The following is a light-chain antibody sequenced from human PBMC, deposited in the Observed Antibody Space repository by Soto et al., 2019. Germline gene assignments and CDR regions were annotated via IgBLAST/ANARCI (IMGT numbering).Light chain of an antibody. CDR1: QTIHRS. CDR2: AAT. Sequence: DIQMTQSPSSLSASIGDRVTIPCRASQTIHRSLNWYQQKPGTAPRLLIFAATSLQSGVPSRFSGSGSGTDFTLTISSIQPEDFATYFCQQSYATPTFGLGTK. J-gene: IGKJ1*01. V-gene: IGKV1-39*01. CDR3: QQSYATPT.